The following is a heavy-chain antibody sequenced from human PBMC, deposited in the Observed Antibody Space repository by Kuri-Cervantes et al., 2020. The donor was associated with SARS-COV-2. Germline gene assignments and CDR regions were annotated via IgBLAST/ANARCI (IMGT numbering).Heavy chain of an antibody. CDR3: AKVYYDFWSGYYYYYMDV. D-gene: IGHD3-3*01. CDR2: ISYDGSNK. Sequence: GESLKISCAASGFTFSSYGMHWVRQAPGKGLEWMAVISYDGSNKYYADSVKGRFTISRDNSKNTLYLQMNSLRAEDTAVYYCAKVYYDFWSGYYYYYMDVWGKGTTVTVSS. CDR1: GFTFSSYG. J-gene: IGHJ6*03. V-gene: IGHV3-30*18.